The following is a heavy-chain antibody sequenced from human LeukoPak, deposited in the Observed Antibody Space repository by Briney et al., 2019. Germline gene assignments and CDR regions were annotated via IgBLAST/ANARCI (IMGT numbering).Heavy chain of an antibody. CDR1: GFSLGTRGVG. D-gene: IGHD3-22*01. CDR3: AHRLYDSSDFDY. Sequence: SGPTLVNPTQTLTLTCTFSGFSLGTRGVGVGWIRQPPGKALEWLALIYWNDNNRYSPSLKSRLTITKDTSKNQVVLTMTNMDPVDTATYYCAHRLYDSSDFDYWGQGTLVTVSS. V-gene: IGHV2-5*01. CDR2: IYWNDNN. J-gene: IGHJ4*02.